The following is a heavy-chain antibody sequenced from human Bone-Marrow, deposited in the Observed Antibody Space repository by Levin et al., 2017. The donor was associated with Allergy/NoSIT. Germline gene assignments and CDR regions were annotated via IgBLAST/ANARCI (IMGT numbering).Heavy chain of an antibody. J-gene: IGHJ6*02. CDR2: INAGNGNT. CDR1: GYTFTSYA. Sequence: GASVKVSCKASGYTFTSYAMHWVRQAPGQRLEWMGWINAGNGNTKYSQKFQGRVTITRDTSASTAYMELSSLRSEDTAVYYCARDLSTLPYYYYGMDVWGQGTTVTVSS. D-gene: IGHD2-15*01. CDR3: ARDLSTLPYYYYGMDV. V-gene: IGHV1-3*01.